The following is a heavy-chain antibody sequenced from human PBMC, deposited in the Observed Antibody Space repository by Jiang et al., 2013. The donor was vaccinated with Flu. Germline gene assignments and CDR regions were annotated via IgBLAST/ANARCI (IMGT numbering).Heavy chain of an antibody. CDR3: ARDANYYGDDL. CDR1: GFTFSRHG. V-gene: IGHV3-33*01. Sequence: QLVESGGGVVQPGMSLRLSCVASGFTFSRHGMHWVRQAPGKGLEWVAVIWAGGSRKHYADSVKGRFTISRDDSGSTLYLQMSSLRVEDTAVYYCARDANYYGDDLWGQGTLVTVSS. CDR2: IWAGGSRK. D-gene: IGHD4/OR15-4a*01. J-gene: IGHJ5*02.